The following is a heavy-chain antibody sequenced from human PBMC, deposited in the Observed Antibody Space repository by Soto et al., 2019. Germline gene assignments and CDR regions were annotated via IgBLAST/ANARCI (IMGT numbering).Heavy chain of an antibody. CDR3: AGGRYGDS. D-gene: IGHD1-1*01. CDR2: ISAHNGNT. J-gene: IGHJ4*02. Sequence: QVHLVQSGAEVKKPGASVKVSCKASGYTFTSYGITWVRQAPGQGLEWMGWISAHNGNTDYAQKLQGRVSVTRDTTTSTSYMELRSLISDDTAVYYFAGGRYGDSLGEGALVPVSS. CDR1: GYTFTSYG. V-gene: IGHV1-18*01.